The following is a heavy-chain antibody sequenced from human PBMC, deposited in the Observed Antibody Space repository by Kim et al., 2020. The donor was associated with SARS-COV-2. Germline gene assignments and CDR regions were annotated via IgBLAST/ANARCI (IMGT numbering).Heavy chain of an antibody. J-gene: IGHJ6*03. Sequence: SETLSLTCTVSGGSTSSYYWSWIRQPAGKGLEWIGRIYTSGSTNYNPSLKSRVTMSVDTSKNQFSLKLSSVTAADTAVYYCARVQVATTSKLYYDYYYMDVWGKGTTVTVSS. V-gene: IGHV4-4*07. CDR1: GGSTSSYY. CDR2: IYTSGST. CDR3: ARVQVATTSKLYYDYYYMDV. D-gene: IGHD5-12*01.